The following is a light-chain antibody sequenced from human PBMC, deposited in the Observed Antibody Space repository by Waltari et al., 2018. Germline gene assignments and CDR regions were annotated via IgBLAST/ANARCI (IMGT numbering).Light chain of an antibody. CDR1: SSDVGGYNH. CDR3: SSYTSGSTVI. Sequence: QSALTQPASVSGSPGQSIAIPCTGPSSDVGGYNHVSWYQQYPARAPKLMISDVSKRPSGVSNRFSGSKSGNTASLTISGLQAADEADYYCSSYTSGSTVIFGGGTKLTVL. J-gene: IGLJ2*01. CDR2: DVS. V-gene: IGLV2-14*03.